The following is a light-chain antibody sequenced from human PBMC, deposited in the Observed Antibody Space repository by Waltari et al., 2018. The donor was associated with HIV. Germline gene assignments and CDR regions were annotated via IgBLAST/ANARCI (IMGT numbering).Light chain of an antibody. J-gene: IGLJ1*01. Sequence: QSALTQPHLVSGSPGQSLTISCTGTSNYVDTFVSWYQQHPGKTPIFIIYDVDKRPSGGPDLFSGSKSGNTASLTISGLQAEDEADYHCCSHAGNLIFVFGTGTRVTVL. V-gene: IGLV2-11*01. CDR2: DVD. CDR1: SNYVDTF. CDR3: CSHAGNLIFV.